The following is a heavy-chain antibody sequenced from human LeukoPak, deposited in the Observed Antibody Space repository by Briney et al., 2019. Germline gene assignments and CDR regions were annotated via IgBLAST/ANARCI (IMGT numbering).Heavy chain of an antibody. CDR1: GFPFSSYG. CDR2: IWYDGSNQ. V-gene: IGHV3-33*01. D-gene: IGHD2-2*01. J-gene: IGHJ4*02. Sequence: SGGSLRLSCAASGFPFSSYGMHWVRQAPGKGLEWVAIIWYDGSNQFYADSVKGRFTISRDNSKNTLYLQMNSLRAEDTAVYYCARDYCSSFSCQDYWGQGTLVTVSS. CDR3: ARDYCSSFSCQDY.